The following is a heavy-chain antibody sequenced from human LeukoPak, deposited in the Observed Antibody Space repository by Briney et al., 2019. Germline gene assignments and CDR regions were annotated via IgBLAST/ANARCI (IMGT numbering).Heavy chain of an antibody. D-gene: IGHD4-17*01. CDR2: ISAYNGTT. Sequence: GASLKLSCKASGYTFTSYGINWVRQAPGQGLEWMGWISAYNGTTNYAQKRQGRVTMTTDTSTSTAYMELRSLRCDDTAVYYRARHVVYGDDVWFDPWGQGTLVTVSS. V-gene: IGHV1-18*01. J-gene: IGHJ5*02. CDR3: ARHVVYGDDVWFDP. CDR1: GYTFTSYG.